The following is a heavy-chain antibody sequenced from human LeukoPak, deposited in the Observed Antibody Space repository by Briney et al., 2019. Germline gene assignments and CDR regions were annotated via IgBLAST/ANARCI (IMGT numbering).Heavy chain of an antibody. CDR1: GGTFSSYA. V-gene: IGHV1-69*01. J-gene: IGHJ4*02. CDR2: IIPIFGTA. CDR3: ARASYYYDSSGYYPC. D-gene: IGHD3-22*01. Sequence: ASVKVSCKASGGTFSSYAISWVRQAPGQGLEWMGGIIPIFGTANYAQKFQGRVTITADESTSTAYMELSSLRSEDKAEYYCARASYYYDSSGYYPCWGQGTLVTVSS.